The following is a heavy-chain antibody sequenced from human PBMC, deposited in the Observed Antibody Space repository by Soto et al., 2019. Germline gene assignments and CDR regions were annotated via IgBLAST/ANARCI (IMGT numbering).Heavy chain of an antibody. CDR1: GFTFSSYA. D-gene: IGHD3-22*01. CDR2: ISYDGSNK. V-gene: IGHV3-30-3*01. Sequence: QVQLVESGGGVVQPGRSLRLSCAASGFTFSSYAMHWVGQAPGKGLEWVAVISYDGSNKYYADSVKGRFTISRDNSKNTLYLQMNSLSAEDTAVYYCARGLSDYYDSSGYYFDYWGQGTLVTVSS. CDR3: ARGLSDYYDSSGYYFDY. J-gene: IGHJ4*02.